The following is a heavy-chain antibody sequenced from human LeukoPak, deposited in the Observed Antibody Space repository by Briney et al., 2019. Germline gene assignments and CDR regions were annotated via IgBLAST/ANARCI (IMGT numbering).Heavy chain of an antibody. V-gene: IGHV4-59*01. D-gene: IGHD6-13*01. Sequence: SETLPLTCTVSGGSISSYYWSWIRQPPGKGLEWIGYIYYSGSTNYNPSLKSRVTISVDTSKNQFSLKLSSVTAADTAVYYCARVYSSSWYWFDPWGQGTLVTVSS. CDR2: IYYSGST. CDR3: ARVYSSSWYWFDP. CDR1: GGSISSYY. J-gene: IGHJ5*02.